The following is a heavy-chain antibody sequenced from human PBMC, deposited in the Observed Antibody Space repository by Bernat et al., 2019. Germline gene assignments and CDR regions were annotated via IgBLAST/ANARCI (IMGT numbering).Heavy chain of an antibody. D-gene: IGHD3-9*01. CDR1: GFTFSNAW. Sequence: EVQLVESGGGLVKPGGSLRLSCAASGFTFSNAWMNWVRQAPGKGLEWVGRIKSKTDGGTTDYAAPVKGRFTIYRDDSKNTLYLKMNSLENDDTAVYYCTSQCLYYDFLTGYYFNWFDPWCQGTLVTVSS. J-gene: IGHJ5*02. CDR2: IKSKTDGGTT. CDR3: TSQCLYYDFLTGYYFNWFDP. V-gene: IGHV3-15*07.